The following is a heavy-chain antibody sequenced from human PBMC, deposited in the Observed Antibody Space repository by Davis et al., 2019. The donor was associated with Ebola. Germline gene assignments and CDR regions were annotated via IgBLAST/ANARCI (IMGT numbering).Heavy chain of an antibody. CDR2: IIPLFGPA. CDR3: ARAEDTTMVRSMYYFDS. V-gene: IGHV1-69*13. Sequence: AASVKVSCKASGGTFSSYAISWVRQAPGQGLEWMGGIIPLFGPANYAQQFQGRVTITADESTSTAYMELSSLRSEDTAVYYCARAEDTTMVRSMYYFDSWGQGTLVTVSS. CDR1: GGTFSSYA. J-gene: IGHJ4*02. D-gene: IGHD5-18*01.